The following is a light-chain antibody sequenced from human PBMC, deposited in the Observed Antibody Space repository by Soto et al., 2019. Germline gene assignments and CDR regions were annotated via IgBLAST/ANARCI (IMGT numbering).Light chain of an antibody. Sequence: EIVLTQSPGTLSLSPGERATLSCRASQSVSSSYLAWYQQKPGQAPRPLIYGASSRATGIPDRFSGSGSGTDFTITISRLEPEDFAVYYCLPYASSPYTFGQGPKLEIK. CDR3: LPYASSPYT. J-gene: IGKJ2*01. CDR1: QSVSSSY. V-gene: IGKV3-20*01. CDR2: GAS.